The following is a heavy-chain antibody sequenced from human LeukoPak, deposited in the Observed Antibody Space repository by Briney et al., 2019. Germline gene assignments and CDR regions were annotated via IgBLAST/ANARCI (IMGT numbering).Heavy chain of an antibody. CDR2: FDPDDGET. CDR3: ATPFPGGAYAFDI. V-gene: IGHV1-24*01. Sequence: GASVKVSCKASGYTFSSYAINWVRQAPGQGLEWMGGFDPDDGETIYAQKFQGRVTITEDKSTDTAYMELSSLRSEDTAVYYLATPFPGGAYAFDIWGQGTMVTVSS. D-gene: IGHD3-16*01. CDR1: GYTFSSYA. J-gene: IGHJ3*02.